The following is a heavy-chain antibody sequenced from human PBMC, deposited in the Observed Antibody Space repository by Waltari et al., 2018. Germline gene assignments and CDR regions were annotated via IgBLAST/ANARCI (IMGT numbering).Heavy chain of an antibody. D-gene: IGHD2-2*02. Sequence: QVQLQESGPGLVKPSGTLSLTCAVSGDSISSNNWWSWVRQPPGKGLEWIGEIYHSGSTNYNPSLKSRVTISVDKSKNQFSRNLSSLTAADTAVYYCARIPFHYYALDVWGQGTTVTVSS. V-gene: IGHV4-4*02. CDR2: IYHSGST. CDR1: GDSISSNNW. CDR3: ARIPFHYYALDV. J-gene: IGHJ6*02.